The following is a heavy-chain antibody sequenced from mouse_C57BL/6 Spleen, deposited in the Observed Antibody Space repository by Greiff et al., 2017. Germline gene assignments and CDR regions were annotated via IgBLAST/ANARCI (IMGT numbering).Heavy chain of an antibody. V-gene: IGHV1-74*01. CDR3: GISEGDGYPDY. CDR1: GYTFTSYW. J-gene: IGHJ2*01. D-gene: IGHD2-3*01. CDR2: IHPSDSYT. Sequence: VKLQQSGAELVKPGASVKVSCKASGYTFTSYWMHWVKQRPGQGLEWIGRIHPSDSYTNYNQKFKGKATLTVDKSSSTAYMQLSRLTSEDSAVXYSGISEGDGYPDYWGQGTTLTVSS.